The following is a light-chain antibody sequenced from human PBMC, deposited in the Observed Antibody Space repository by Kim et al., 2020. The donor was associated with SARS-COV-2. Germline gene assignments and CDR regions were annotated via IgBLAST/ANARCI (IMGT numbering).Light chain of an antibody. CDR3: QEYYSTPWT. CDR2: WAS. CDR1: NKNY. Sequence: NKNYLAWYQQRPGQPPKLLIYWASTRESGVPDRFSGSGSGTDFTLTISSLQAEDVAVYYCQEYYSTPWTFGQGTKVEIK. V-gene: IGKV4-1*01. J-gene: IGKJ1*01.